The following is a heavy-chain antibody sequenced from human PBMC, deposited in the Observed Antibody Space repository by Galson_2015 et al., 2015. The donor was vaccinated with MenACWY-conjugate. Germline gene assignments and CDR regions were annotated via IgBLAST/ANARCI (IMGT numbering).Heavy chain of an antibody. CDR3: AREKYSSGWFASDS. CDR1: GDTFNRYA. Sequence: QSGAEVKKPGESLKVSCKASGDTFNRYAISWVRQAPGQGLEWMGRIIPLRGTASYAQNFQGRVTITADKSTTTAYMDLSSLRSEDTAVYYCAREKYSSGWFASDSWGQGTLVTVSS. CDR2: IIPLRGTA. J-gene: IGHJ4*02. D-gene: IGHD6-19*01. V-gene: IGHV1-69*04.